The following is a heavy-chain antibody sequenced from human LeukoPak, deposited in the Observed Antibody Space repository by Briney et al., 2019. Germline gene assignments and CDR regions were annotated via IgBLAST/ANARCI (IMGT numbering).Heavy chain of an antibody. CDR1: GGSISATY. CDR3: ATRPARGSGPYYPYFDY. J-gene: IGHJ4*02. Sequence: PSETLSLTCTVSGGSISATYWSWIRQPPGKGVEWIGDIYYSGSTNYNPPLKSRVTISVDTSKKQFSLKLTSVTAADTAVYYCATRPARGSGPYYPYFDYWGQGTLVTVSS. CDR2: IYYSGST. V-gene: IGHV4-59*01. D-gene: IGHD3-22*01.